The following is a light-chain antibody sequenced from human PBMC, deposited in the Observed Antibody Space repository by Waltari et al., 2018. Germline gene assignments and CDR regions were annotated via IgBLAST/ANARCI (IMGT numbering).Light chain of an antibody. J-gene: IGLJ1*01. V-gene: IGLV2-23*02. CDR3: CSYAGGDTLYL. Sequence: QSALTQPASVSGSPGHSLTFPCTGTSSDIGSYSLLPWYQQHPGKAPRLIIYEVNKRPSGVSNRFSGSKSGNTASLTISGLQADDEADYYCCSYAGGDTLYLFGTGTRVTVL. CDR2: EVN. CDR1: SSDIGSYSL.